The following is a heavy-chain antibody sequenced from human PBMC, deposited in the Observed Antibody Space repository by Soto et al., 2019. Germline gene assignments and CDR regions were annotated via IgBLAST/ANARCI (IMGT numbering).Heavy chain of an antibody. CDR1: GLTFSAFS. D-gene: IGHD3-16*01. CDR3: ATGLGNPSYFAY. V-gene: IGHV3-23*01. J-gene: IGHJ4*02. Sequence: EVQMLASGGGVVQPGGSLRLSCAVSGLTFSAFSMSWVRQAPGKGLEWVSIVSGNSFTIEYADSVKGRFTISRDNSKKILYLQMNNLRAEDTAVYNCATGLGNPSYFAYWGQGTQVTVSS. CDR2: VSGNSFTI.